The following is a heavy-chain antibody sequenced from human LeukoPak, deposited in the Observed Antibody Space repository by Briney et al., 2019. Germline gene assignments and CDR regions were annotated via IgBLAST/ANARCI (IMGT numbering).Heavy chain of an antibody. V-gene: IGHV4-39*07. J-gene: IGHJ4*02. CDR3: ARVGGLQFVSDY. CDR2: IYYSGST. CDR1: GGSISSYY. Sequence: SETLSLTCTVSGGSISSYYWGWIRQPPGKGLEWIGSIYYSGSTYYNPSLKSRVTISVDTSKNQFSLKLSSVTAADTAVYYCARVGGLQFVSDYWGQGTLVTVSS. D-gene: IGHD5-24*01.